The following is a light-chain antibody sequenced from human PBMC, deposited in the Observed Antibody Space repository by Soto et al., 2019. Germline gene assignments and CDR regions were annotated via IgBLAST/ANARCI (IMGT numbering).Light chain of an antibody. CDR1: QSVLYSSDNRNY. CDR3: QQYYGNPFT. J-gene: IGKJ3*01. Sequence: IVMTQSPDSLAVSLGERATINCKSSQSVLYSSDNRNYLAWYQQKPGQPPKLLIYWASTRESGVPDRFSGSGSGTEFTLTISSLQAEDVAVYYCQQYYGNPFTFGPGTKVDIK. CDR2: WAS. V-gene: IGKV4-1*01.